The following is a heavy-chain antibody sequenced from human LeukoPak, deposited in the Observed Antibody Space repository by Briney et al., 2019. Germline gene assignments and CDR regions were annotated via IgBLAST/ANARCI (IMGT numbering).Heavy chain of an antibody. Sequence: PGGSLRLSCAASGFTFSSYAMHWVRQAPGKGLEWVAVIWYDGGTTYYGDSVKGRFTISRDNCKNTLYLQMNSLRTEDTAVYYFARPRDGYNYGAFDIWGKGTMVTVSS. V-gene: IGHV3-33*01. CDR1: GFTFSSYA. D-gene: IGHD5-24*01. CDR3: ARPRDGYNYGAFDI. CDR2: IWYDGGTT. J-gene: IGHJ3*02.